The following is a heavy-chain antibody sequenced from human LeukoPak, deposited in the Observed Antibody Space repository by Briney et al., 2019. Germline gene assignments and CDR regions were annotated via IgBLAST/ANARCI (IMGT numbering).Heavy chain of an antibody. V-gene: IGHV3-23*01. CDR1: GFTFSSYA. CDR2: ISGSGGST. Sequence: GGSLRLSCAASGFTFSSYAMSWVRRAPGKGLEWVSAISGSGGSTYYADSVKGRFTISRDNSKNTLYLQMNSLRAEDTAVYYCAKTYDSSGYYYGYYFDYWGQGTLVTVSS. J-gene: IGHJ4*02. D-gene: IGHD3-22*01. CDR3: AKTYDSSGYYYGYYFDY.